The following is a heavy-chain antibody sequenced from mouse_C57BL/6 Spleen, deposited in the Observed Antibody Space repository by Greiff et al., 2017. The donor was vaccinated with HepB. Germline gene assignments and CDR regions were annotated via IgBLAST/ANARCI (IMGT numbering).Heavy chain of an antibody. CDR2: IDPETGGT. D-gene: IGHD2-2*01. CDR3: TTIYYGFWFAY. J-gene: IGHJ3*01. V-gene: IGHV1-15*01. CDR1: GYTFTDYE. Sequence: QVQLKQSGAELVRPGASVTLSCKASGYTFTDYEMHWVKQTPVHGLEWIGAIDPETGGTAYNQKFKGKAILTADKSSSTAYMELRSLTSEDSAVYYCTTIYYGFWFAYWGQGTLVTVSA.